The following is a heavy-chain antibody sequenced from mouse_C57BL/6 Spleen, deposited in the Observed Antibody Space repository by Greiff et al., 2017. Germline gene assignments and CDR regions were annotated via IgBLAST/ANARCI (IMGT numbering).Heavy chain of an antibody. J-gene: IGHJ4*01. CDR1: GYTFTNYW. CDR2: IYPGGGYT. D-gene: IGHD1-1*01. V-gene: IGHV1-63*01. CDR3: ARYYYCSSYYAMDY. Sequence: VQLQQSGAELVRPGTSVKMSCEASGYTFTNYWIGWAKQRPGHGLEWIGDIYPGGGYTNYNEKFKGKVTLTADKSSSTAYMQFSSLTSEDSAIYYCARYYYCSSYYAMDYWGQGTSVTVSS.